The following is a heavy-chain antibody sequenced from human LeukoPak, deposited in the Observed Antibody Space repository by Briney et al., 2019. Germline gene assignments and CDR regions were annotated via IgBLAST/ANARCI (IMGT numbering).Heavy chain of an antibody. CDR1: GSTFSDCS. Sequence: GGSLRLSCAASGSTFSDCSMNWVRQAPGKGLEWVSSISGRSSYMYYVASVQGRFTISRDNAKDSLYLQMNSLRAEDTAVYYCARLPTTTTGYMDVWGKGTTVTVSS. J-gene: IGHJ6*03. CDR3: ARLPTTTTGYMDV. D-gene: IGHD1-26*01. CDR2: ISGRSSYM. V-gene: IGHV3-21*01.